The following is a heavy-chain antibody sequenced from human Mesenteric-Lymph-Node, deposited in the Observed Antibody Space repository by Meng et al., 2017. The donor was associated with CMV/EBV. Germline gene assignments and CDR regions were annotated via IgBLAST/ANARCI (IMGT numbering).Heavy chain of an antibody. Sequence: SETLSLTCTVSGYSVSSDSYWGWIRQPPGKGLDWIGTVYRSGSTYSNPSLKSRVTISVDTSKNKFSLKLSSVTAADTAVYYCAGISGGSPVNAFDIWGQGAMVTVSS. CDR1: GYSVSSDSY. CDR3: AGISGGSPVNAFDI. V-gene: IGHV4-38-2*02. D-gene: IGHD3-10*01. J-gene: IGHJ3*02. CDR2: VYRSGST.